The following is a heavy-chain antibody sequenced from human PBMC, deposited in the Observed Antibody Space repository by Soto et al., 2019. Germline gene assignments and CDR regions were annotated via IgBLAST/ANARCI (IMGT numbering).Heavy chain of an antibody. CDR3: ATAKPARYYYDSSGYYETGGMDV. CDR2: ISSSSSYI. CDR1: GFTFSSYS. D-gene: IGHD3-22*01. V-gene: IGHV3-21*01. J-gene: IGHJ6*02. Sequence: EEQLVESGRGLVKPGGSLRLCCAASGFTFSSYSMNWVRQAPGKGLEWVSSISSSSSYIYYADSVKGRFTISRDNAKNSLYLQMNSLRAEDTAVYYCATAKPARYYYDSSGYYETGGMDVWGQGTTVTVSS.